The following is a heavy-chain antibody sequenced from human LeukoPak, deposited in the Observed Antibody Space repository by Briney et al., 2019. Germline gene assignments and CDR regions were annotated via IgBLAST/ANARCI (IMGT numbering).Heavy chain of an antibody. CDR3: ARGITIFGVVIPNRFDY. CDR1: GGSISSYY. J-gene: IGHJ4*02. V-gene: IGHV4-59*01. CDR2: VYYSGST. Sequence: SETLSLTCTVSGGSISSYYWSWIRQPPGKGLEWIGYVYYSGSTNYNPSLKSRVTISVDTSKNQFSLKLSSVSAADTAVYYCARGITIFGVVIPNRFDYWGQGTLVTVSS. D-gene: IGHD3-3*01.